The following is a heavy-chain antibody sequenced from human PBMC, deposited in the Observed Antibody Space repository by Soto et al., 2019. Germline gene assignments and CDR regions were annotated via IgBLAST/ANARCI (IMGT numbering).Heavy chain of an antibody. V-gene: IGHV4-30-2*01. D-gene: IGHD3-16*01. CDR1: GVSITTNGYS. CDR3: ATYTAFAKYYFDY. J-gene: IGHJ4*02. CDR2: IYPSGTI. Sequence: PSETLSLTCAVSGVSITTNGYSWSWIRQPPGKGLEWIGYIYPSGTIFYNPSLNSRVTISADTSNNQFSLKLTSVTAADTAVYFCATYTAFAKYYFDYWGRGTPVPAPS.